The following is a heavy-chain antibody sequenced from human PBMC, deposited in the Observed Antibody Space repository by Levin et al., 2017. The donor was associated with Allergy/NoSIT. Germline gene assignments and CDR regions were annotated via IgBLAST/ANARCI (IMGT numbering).Heavy chain of an antibody. J-gene: IGHJ6*02. Sequence: GESLKISCAASGFTFSSYAMSWVRQAPGKGLEWVSAISGSGGSTYYADSVKGRFTISRDNSKNTLYLQMNSLRAEDTAVYYCAKGGQRSTYYDFWSGYSWLDYYYGMDVWGQGTTVTVSS. CDR2: ISGSGGST. V-gene: IGHV3-23*01. D-gene: IGHD3-3*01. CDR1: GFTFSSYA. CDR3: AKGGQRSTYYDFWSGYSWLDYYYGMDV.